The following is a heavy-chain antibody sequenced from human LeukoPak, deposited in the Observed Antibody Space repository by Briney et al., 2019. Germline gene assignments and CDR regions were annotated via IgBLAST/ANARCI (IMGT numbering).Heavy chain of an antibody. Sequence: GGSLRLSCAASGFTFITYGMSWVRQAPGKGLEWVSSITDIGGSTYYADSVKGRFTISRDNSKDTLYLQMNSLRAEDTAVYWCAKSYRGNYYAADYWSQGTLVTVSS. CDR3: AKSYRGNYYAADY. D-gene: IGHD1-26*01. CDR2: ITDIGGST. CDR1: GFTFITYG. J-gene: IGHJ4*02. V-gene: IGHV3-23*01.